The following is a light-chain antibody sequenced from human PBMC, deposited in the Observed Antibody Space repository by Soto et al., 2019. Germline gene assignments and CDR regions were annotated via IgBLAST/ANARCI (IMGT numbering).Light chain of an antibody. Sequence: QSALTQPPSASGSPGQSVTISCTGTSSDVGGYTYVSWYQQHPGKAPKLMIYDVTKRPSGVPDRFSGSKSGNTASLTISGLQAEDEGDYYCCSFAGIYPYVFGTGTKVTVL. V-gene: IGLV2-11*01. CDR2: DVT. CDR3: CSFAGIYPYV. CDR1: SSDVGGYTY. J-gene: IGLJ1*01.